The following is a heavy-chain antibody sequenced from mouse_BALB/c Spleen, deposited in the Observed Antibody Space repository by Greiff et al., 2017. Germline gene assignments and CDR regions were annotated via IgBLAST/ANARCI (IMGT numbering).Heavy chain of an antibody. CDR2: INPYNDGT. J-gene: IGHJ4*01. CDR1: GYTFTSYW. D-gene: IGHD2-4*01. V-gene: IGHV1-14*01. CDR3: ARWGLRQNAMDY. Sequence: EVQLQQPGAELVRPGASVKLSCKASGYTFTSYWMNWVKQRPEQGLEWIGYINPYNDGTKYNEKFKGKATLTSDKSSSTAYMELSSLTSEDSAVYYCARWGLRQNAMDYWGQGTSVTVSS.